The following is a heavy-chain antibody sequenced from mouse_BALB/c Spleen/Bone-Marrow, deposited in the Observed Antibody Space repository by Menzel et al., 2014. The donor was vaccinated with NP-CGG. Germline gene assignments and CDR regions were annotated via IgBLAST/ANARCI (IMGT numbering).Heavy chain of an antibody. CDR2: FNPYNDGT. Sequence: EVQRVESGPELVKPGASVKMSCKASGYTFTSYVMHWVKQKPGQGLEWIGYFNPYNDGTKYNEKFKGKATLTSDKSSSTAYMELSSLTSEDSAVYYCARNYGSNYWYFDVWGAGTTFTVSS. D-gene: IGHD1-1*01. CDR1: GYTFTSYV. V-gene: IGHV1-14*01. CDR3: ARNYGSNYWYFDV. J-gene: IGHJ1*01.